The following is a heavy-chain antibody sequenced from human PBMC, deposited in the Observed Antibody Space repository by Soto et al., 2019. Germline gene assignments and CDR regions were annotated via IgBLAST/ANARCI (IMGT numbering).Heavy chain of an antibody. V-gene: IGHV1-69*12. Sequence: QVQLVQSGAEVKKPGSSVKVSCKASGGTFSSYAISWVRQAPGQGLEWMGGIIPIFGTANYAQKFQGRVTITADESTSTAYMELSSLRSEDTAGYYCARERYYDSSGPNYGMDVWGQGTTVTVSS. CDR3: ARERYYDSSGPNYGMDV. D-gene: IGHD3-22*01. CDR1: GGTFSSYA. CDR2: IIPIFGTA. J-gene: IGHJ6*02.